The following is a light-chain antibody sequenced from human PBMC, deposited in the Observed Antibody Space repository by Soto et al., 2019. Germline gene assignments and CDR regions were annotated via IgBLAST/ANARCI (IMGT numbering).Light chain of an antibody. J-gene: IGKJ1*01. Sequence: IVLTQSPGSLSLSPGERATLSCRASQSVSSSYLAWYQQKPGQAPRLLIYGASSRATGIPDRFSGSGSGTDFTLTISRLEPEEFAVDSSKHDGNTPCTLGQRT. CDR3: KHDGNTPCT. V-gene: IGKV3-20*01. CDR2: GAS. CDR1: QSVSSSY.